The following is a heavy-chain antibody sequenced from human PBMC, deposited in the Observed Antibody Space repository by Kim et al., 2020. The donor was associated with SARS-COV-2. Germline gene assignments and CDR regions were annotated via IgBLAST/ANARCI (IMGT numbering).Heavy chain of an antibody. CDR3: ARAFVGATRGDAFDI. Sequence: DPVKGRFTISRDNAKNSLYLQMNSLRAEDTAVYYCARAFVGATRGDAFDIWGQGTMVTVSS. D-gene: IGHD1-26*01. J-gene: IGHJ3*02. V-gene: IGHV3-11*01.